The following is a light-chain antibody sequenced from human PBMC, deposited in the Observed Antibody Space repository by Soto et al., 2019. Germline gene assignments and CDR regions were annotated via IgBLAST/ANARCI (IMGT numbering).Light chain of an antibody. V-gene: IGKV3-20*01. J-gene: IGKJ1*01. CDR1: QSVSSSY. CDR3: QQYGSSPT. Sequence: EIVLTQSPGTLSLSPGERANLSCRASQSVSSSYLAWYQQKPGQAPRLLIYGASSRATGIPDRFSGSGSGTDFTLTISRLEPEDFAVYYCQQYGSSPTLGQGTKVDIK. CDR2: GAS.